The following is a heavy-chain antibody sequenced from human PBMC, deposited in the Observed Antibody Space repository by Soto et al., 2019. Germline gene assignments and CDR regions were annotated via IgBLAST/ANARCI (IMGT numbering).Heavy chain of an antibody. CDR3: ARTEGSWNYVRFDP. CDR2: ISSSGSTI. D-gene: IGHD1-7*01. V-gene: IGHV3-48*04. CDR1: GFTFSSYA. Sequence: PGGSLRLSCAASGFTFSSYAMSWVRQAPGKGLEWVSYISSSGSTIYYADSVKGRFTISRDNAKNSLYLQMNSLRAEDTAVYYCARTEGSWNYVRFDPWGQGTLVTVSS. J-gene: IGHJ5*02.